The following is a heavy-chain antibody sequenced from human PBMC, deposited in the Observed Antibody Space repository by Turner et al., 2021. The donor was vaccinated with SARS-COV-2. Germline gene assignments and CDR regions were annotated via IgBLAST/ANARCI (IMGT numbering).Heavy chain of an antibody. J-gene: IGHJ5*02. CDR1: GGSISSSSYY. D-gene: IGHD3-22*01. CDR3: ATDYYDSSGYYYGGWFDP. Sequence: LQLQESGPGLVKPAETLSLNCTVSGGSISSSSYYWGLFRQPPGKGLECIGSIYYSGSTYYNPSLKSRVTISVDTSKTQFSLKLSSVTAADTAVYYCATDYYDSSGYYYGGWFDPWGQGTLVTVSS. CDR2: IYYSGST. V-gene: IGHV4-39*02.